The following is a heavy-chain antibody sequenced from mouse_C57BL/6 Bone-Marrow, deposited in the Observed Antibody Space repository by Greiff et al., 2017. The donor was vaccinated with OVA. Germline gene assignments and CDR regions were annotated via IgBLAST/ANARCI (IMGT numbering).Heavy chain of an antibody. CDR2: ITHSGET. V-gene: IGHV12-3*01. J-gene: IGHJ4*01. D-gene: IGHD1-1*01. CDR1: GFPITSGYY. Sequence: QVQLKESGPGLVKPSQSLFLTCSITGFPITSGYYWIWIRQSPRKPLEWMGYITHSGETFYNPSLQSPISITRETSKNQFFLQLNSVTTEDTAMYYCAGSIYYYGSSPFAMDYWGQGTSVTVSS. CDR3: AGSIYYYGSSPFAMDY.